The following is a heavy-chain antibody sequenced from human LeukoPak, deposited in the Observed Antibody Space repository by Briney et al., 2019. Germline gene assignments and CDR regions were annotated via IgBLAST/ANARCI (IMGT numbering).Heavy chain of an antibody. Sequence: GGSLRLSCAASGFTFSNFWMSWVRQAPGKGLEWVSSISSGTSYIYYADSVKGRFTISRDNAKNSLYLQMNSLRAEDTAVYYCARDPTSSWETAFDIWGQGTMVTVSS. J-gene: IGHJ3*02. CDR2: ISSGTSYI. CDR1: GFTFSNFW. D-gene: IGHD1-26*01. CDR3: ARDPTSSWETAFDI. V-gene: IGHV3-21*01.